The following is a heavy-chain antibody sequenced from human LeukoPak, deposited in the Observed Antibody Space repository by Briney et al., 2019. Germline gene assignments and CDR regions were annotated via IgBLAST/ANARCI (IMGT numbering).Heavy chain of an antibody. CDR3: ATRGVGTTYY. D-gene: IGHD1/OR15-1a*01. CDR1: TLTLRNFA. J-gene: IGHJ4*02. CDR2: IGGGITNT. V-gene: IGHV3-23*01. Sequence: PGGSLRLSCAAPTLTLRNFAMSWVRQAPGKGLEWVSAIGGGITNTFYAASVEGRFTLSRDNSKNTLFLQMNSLRAEDTAVYFCATRGVGTTYYWGQGTLVTVSS.